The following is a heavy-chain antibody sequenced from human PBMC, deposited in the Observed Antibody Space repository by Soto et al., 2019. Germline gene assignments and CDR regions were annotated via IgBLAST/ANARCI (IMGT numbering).Heavy chain of an antibody. CDR2: ISSSSYI. D-gene: IGHD1-26*01. J-gene: IGHJ4*02. CDR3: ARVPVAATGGHYFDY. CDR1: GFTFSSYS. V-gene: IGHV3-21*01. Sequence: PGGSLRLSCAASGFTFSSYSMNWVRQAPGKGLEWVSSISSSSYIYYAYSVKGRFTISRDNAKNSLYLQMNSLRAEDTAVYYCARVPVAATGGHYFDYWGQGTLVTVSS.